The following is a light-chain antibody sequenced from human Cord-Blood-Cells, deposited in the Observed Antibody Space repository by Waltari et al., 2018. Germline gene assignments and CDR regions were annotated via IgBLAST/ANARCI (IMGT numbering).Light chain of an antibody. CDR3: QQSYSTPWT. CDR1: QSISSY. Sequence: DIQMTQSPSSLSASVGDRVTITCRASQSISSYLNWYQQKPGKAPKLLIYGASSLPSGVPSRFSGSGSGTDFTLTISSLQPEDFATYYCQQSYSTPWTFGQGTKVEIK. V-gene: IGKV1-39*01. J-gene: IGKJ1*01. CDR2: GAS.